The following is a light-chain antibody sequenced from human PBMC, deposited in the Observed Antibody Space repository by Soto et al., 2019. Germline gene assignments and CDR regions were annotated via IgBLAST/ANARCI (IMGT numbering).Light chain of an antibody. CDR1: QSLVHSDANTY. CDR3: VQGTLFPQT. CDR2: KTS. J-gene: IGKJ5*01. Sequence: DIVMTQTPLSSPVSLGQPASISCKSSQSLVHSDANTYLSWLHQRTGQPPRLLIYKTSNRFSGVPDSFSDSGAGTEFTLNISRVEPEDVGIYYCVQGTLFPQTCGQGTGLEI. V-gene: IGKV2-24*01.